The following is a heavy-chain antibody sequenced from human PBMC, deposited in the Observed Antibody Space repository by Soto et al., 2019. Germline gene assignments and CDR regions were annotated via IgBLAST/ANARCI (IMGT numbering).Heavy chain of an antibody. V-gene: IGHV1-69*13. CDR3: AKPSGHHPLHWLDP. CDR2: IIPIFGTA. J-gene: IGHJ5*02. Sequence: SVKVSCKASGGTFSSYAISWVRQAPGQGLEWMGGIIPIFGTANYAQKFQGRVTITADESTSTAYMELSSLRSEDTAVYYCAKPSGHHPLHWLDPWGQGTLVTVSS. CDR1: GGTFSSYA. D-gene: IGHD3-3*01.